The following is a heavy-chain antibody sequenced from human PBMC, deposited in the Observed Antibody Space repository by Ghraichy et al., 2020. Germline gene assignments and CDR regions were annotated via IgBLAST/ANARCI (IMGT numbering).Heavy chain of an antibody. CDR1: GFTFSSYS. CDR2: ISSSSSTI. J-gene: IGHJ6*02. D-gene: IGHD2-8*01. CDR3: ARAGYCTNGVCYSYYYYGMDV. V-gene: IGHV3-48*02. Sequence: GGSLRLSCAASGFTFSSYSMNWVRQAPGKGLEWVSYISSSSSTIYYADSVKGRFTISRDNAKNSLYLQMNSLRDEDTAVYYCARAGYCTNGVCYSYYYYGMDVWGQGTTVTVSS.